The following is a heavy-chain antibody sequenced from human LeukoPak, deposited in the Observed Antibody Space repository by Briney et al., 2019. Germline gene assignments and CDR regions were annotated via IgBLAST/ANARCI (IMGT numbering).Heavy chain of an antibody. D-gene: IGHD5-12*01. Sequence: ASVKVSCKASGYTFTSYDINWVRQATGQGLEWMGWMNPNSGNTGYAQKFQGRVIMTRNTSISTAYMELSSLRSEDTAVYYCAIIVATIGAFDIWGQGTMVTVSS. V-gene: IGHV1-8*01. CDR3: AIIVATIGAFDI. J-gene: IGHJ3*02. CDR2: MNPNSGNT. CDR1: GYTFTSYD.